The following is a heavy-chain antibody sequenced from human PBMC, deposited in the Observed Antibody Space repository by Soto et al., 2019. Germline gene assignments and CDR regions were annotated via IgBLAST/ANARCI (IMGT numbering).Heavy chain of an antibody. Sequence: PSETLSLTCTVSGGSISSSSYYWGWIRQPPGKGLEWIGSIYYSGSTYYNPSLKSRVTISVDTSKNQFSLKLSSVTAADTAVYYCARDGRALRFLEWLKYYYYYMDVWGKGTTVTVSS. CDR1: GGSISSSSYY. CDR3: ARDGRALRFLEWLKYYYYYMDV. D-gene: IGHD3-3*01. V-gene: IGHV4-39*02. J-gene: IGHJ6*03. CDR2: IYYSGST.